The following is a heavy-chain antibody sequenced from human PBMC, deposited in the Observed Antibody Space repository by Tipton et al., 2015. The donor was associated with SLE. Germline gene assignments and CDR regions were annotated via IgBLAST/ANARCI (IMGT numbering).Heavy chain of an antibody. CDR2: VIPIFGTA. CDR3: ARLVGATTGASFDY. J-gene: IGHJ4*02. D-gene: IGHD1-26*01. V-gene: IGHV1-69*01. CDR1: GGTFSSYA. Sequence: QSGAEVKKPGSSVKVSCKASGGTFSSYAISWVRQAPGQGLEWMGGVIPIFGTANYAQKFQGRVTITADEFTSTAYMELSSLRSEDTAVYYCARLVGATTGASFDYWGQGTLVTVSS.